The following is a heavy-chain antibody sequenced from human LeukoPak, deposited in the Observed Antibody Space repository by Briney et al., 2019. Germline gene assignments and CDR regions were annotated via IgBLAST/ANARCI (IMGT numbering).Heavy chain of an antibody. Sequence: PSQTLSLTCTVSGGSISSGSYYWSWIRQPPGKGLEWIGYIYYSGSTNYNPSLKSQVTISVDTSKNKFSLKLSSVTAADTAVYYCARGYDIGGFDYWGQGTLVTVSS. CDR2: IYYSGST. J-gene: IGHJ4*02. D-gene: IGHD1-26*01. CDR1: GGSISSGSYY. V-gene: IGHV4-61*01. CDR3: ARGYDIGGFDY.